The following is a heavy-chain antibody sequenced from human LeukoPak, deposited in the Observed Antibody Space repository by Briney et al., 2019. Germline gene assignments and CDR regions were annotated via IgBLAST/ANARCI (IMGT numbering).Heavy chain of an antibody. D-gene: IGHD3-9*01. J-gene: IGHJ5*02. Sequence: SETLSLTCTVSGGSISSSSYYWGWIRQPPGKGLEWIGSIYYSGSTYYNPSLKSRVTISVDTSKNQFSLKLSSVTAADTAVYYCARDVPYDILTGSGGQWFDPWGQGTLVTVSS. CDR3: ARDVPYDILTGSGGQWFDP. CDR2: IYYSGST. CDR1: GGSISSSSYY. V-gene: IGHV4-39*07.